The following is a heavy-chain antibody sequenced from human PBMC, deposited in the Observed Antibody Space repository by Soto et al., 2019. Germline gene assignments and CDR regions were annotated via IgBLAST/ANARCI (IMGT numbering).Heavy chain of an antibody. Sequence: GGSLGLSCAASGFTFRSYGMHWVRQAPGKGLEWVAAIWCSGGSTYYADSVKGRFTISRDNSKNTLYLQMNSLRAEDTAVYYCAKIIGWTTVIDYWGQGTLVTVSS. CDR1: GFTFRSYG. CDR2: IWCSGGST. J-gene: IGHJ4*02. D-gene: IGHD4-17*01. CDR3: AKIIGWTTVIDY. V-gene: IGHV3-23*01.